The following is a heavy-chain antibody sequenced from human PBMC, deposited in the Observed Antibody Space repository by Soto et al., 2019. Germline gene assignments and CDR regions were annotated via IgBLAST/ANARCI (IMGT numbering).Heavy chain of an antibody. J-gene: IGHJ5*02. Sequence: SETLSLTCTVSGGSISSSSYYWGWIRQPPGKGLEWIGSIYYSGSTYYNPSLKSRVTISVDTSKNQFSLKLSSVTAADTAVYYCARRRVRGVDNLFDPWGQGTLVTVSS. D-gene: IGHD3-10*01. V-gene: IGHV4-39*01. CDR1: GGSISSSSYY. CDR2: IYYSGST. CDR3: ARRRVRGVDNLFDP.